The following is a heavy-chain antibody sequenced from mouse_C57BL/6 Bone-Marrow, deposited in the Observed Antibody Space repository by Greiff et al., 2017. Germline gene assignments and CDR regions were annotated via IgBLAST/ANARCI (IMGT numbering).Heavy chain of an antibody. CDR3: AREVYYGSSWFAY. V-gene: IGHV1-50*01. CDR2: IDPSDSYT. CDR1: GYTFTSYW. J-gene: IGHJ3*01. Sequence: VQLQPPGAELVKPGASVKLSCKASGYTFTSYWTQWVKQRPGQGLEWIGEIDPSDSYTNYNQKFKGKATLTVDTSSSTAYMQLSILTSEASSVYYCAREVYYGSSWFAYWGQGTLVTVSA. D-gene: IGHD1-1*01.